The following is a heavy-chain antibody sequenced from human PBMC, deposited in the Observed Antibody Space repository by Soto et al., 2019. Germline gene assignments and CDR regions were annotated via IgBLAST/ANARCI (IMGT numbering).Heavy chain of an antibody. J-gene: IGHJ5*02. V-gene: IGHV3-23*01. CDR1: GFTFSSYA. Sequence: EVQLLESGGGLVQPGGSLRLSCAASGFTFSSYAMSWVRQAPGKGLEWVSAISGSGGSTYYADSVKGRFTISRDNSKXXXXXXXXXXXXXXXXXXXXXXXXXXXXXXXXXXGXWFDPWGQGTLVTVSS. CDR2: ISGSGGST. CDR3: XXXXXXXXXXXXXXGXWFDP.